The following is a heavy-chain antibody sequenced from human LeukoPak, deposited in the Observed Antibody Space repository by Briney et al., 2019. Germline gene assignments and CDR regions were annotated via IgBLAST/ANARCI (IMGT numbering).Heavy chain of an antibody. CDR2: TYYRSKWYH. V-gene: IGHV6-1*01. CDR1: GDSVSSNNTA. Sequence: SQTLSLTCAISGDSVSSNNTAWNWIRQSPSRGLEWLGRTYYRSKWYHDYAVSVKSRISINPDTSKNQVSLQLNSVTPEDTAVHYCTRGAISRGIIIFIDYWGQGTLVTVSS. J-gene: IGHJ4*02. CDR3: TRGAISRGIIIFIDY. D-gene: IGHD3-10*01.